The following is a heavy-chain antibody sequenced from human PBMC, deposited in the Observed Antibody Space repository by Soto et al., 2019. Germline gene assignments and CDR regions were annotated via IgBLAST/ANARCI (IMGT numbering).Heavy chain of an antibody. J-gene: IGHJ4*02. D-gene: IGHD2-15*01. Sequence: SETLSLTCTVSGGSISRYYWSWIRQPPGKGLEWIGYIYYSGSTHYNPSIKSRVTISVDTSKNQFSLKLSSVTAADTAVYYCASQTIAVSKPFDYWGQGTLVTVSS. CDR1: GGSISRYY. V-gene: IGHV4-59*01. CDR2: IYYSGST. CDR3: ASQTIAVSKPFDY.